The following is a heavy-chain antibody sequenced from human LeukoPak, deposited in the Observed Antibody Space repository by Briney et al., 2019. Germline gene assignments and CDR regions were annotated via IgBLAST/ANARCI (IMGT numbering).Heavy chain of an antibody. Sequence: PGGSLRLSCATSGFPFSSFWMSWVRQGPGKGPEWVANTKQDGGEKYYVDSVKGRFTISRDNANNSLFLQMDSLRAEDTAVYYCVTWGNTSSWFRYFDLWGRGTLVTVSS. D-gene: IGHD6-13*01. J-gene: IGHJ2*01. CDR3: VTWGNTSSWFRYFDL. V-gene: IGHV3-7*01. CDR1: GFPFSSFW. CDR2: TKQDGGEK.